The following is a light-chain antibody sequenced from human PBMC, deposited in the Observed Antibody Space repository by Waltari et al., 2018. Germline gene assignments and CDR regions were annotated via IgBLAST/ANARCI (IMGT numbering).Light chain of an antibody. Sequence: QSALTQPASVSGSPGQSITIPCTGTSSDVGSYNLVSWYQQHPGKAPKLMIYEVSKRPSGVSNRFSGSKSGNTASLTISGLQAEDEADYYCCSYAGSSTLLFGGGTKLTVL. CDR3: CSYAGSSTLL. CDR1: SSDVGSYNL. CDR2: EVS. V-gene: IGLV2-23*02. J-gene: IGLJ3*02.